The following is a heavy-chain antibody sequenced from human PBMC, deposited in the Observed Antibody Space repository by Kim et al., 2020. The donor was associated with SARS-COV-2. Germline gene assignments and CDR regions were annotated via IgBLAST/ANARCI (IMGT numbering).Heavy chain of an antibody. Sequence: YSGSTSYNPYLKSRVTISGDTSKNQFSLKLSSVTAADTAVYYCARDWMDVWGQGTTVTVSS. V-gene: IGHV4-31*02. CDR2: YSGST. CDR3: ARDWMDV. J-gene: IGHJ6*02.